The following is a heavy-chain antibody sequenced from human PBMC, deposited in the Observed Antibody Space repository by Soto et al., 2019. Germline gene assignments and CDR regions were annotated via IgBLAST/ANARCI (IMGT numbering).Heavy chain of an antibody. CDR3: AKRFYREEDGYNFFDS. J-gene: IGHJ4*02. D-gene: IGHD5-12*01. CDR1: GVTFSNCA. V-gene: IGHV3-23*01. CDR2: ISGRGGST. Sequence: PGGSLRLACSASGVTFSNCAMRWVRQAPGKGLEWVSTISGRGGSTYYADSVKGRLTISRDNSKNTLFLQMNSLRAEDTAVYYGAKRFYREEDGYNFFDSWGPGTLVTLSS.